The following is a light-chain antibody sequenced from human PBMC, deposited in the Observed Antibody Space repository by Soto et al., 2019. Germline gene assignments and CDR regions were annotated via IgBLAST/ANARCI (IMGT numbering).Light chain of an antibody. J-gene: IGKJ2*01. V-gene: IGKV3-15*01. CDR3: QQYNNWPPEYT. CDR1: QSVSSS. CDR2: GAD. Sequence: EIVMTQSPATLSVSPGERATLSCRASQSVSSSVAWFQQKPGQAPRLLIYGADTRATGISVRSSGSGSGTEFTLTISSLQSEDSAVYYCQQYNNWPPEYTFGQGTKLEIK.